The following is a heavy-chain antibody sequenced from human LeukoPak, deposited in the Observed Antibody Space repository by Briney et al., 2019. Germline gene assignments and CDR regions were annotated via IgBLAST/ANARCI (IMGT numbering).Heavy chain of an antibody. CDR3: ARERWEGGSYVMGFDY. J-gene: IGHJ4*02. V-gene: IGHV4-59*11. Sequence: PPETLSLTCSVSGGSIRSHYWNWIRQPPGKGLEWLGHIYYSGSTYYNPSLKSRITISVDTSKNQFSLRLSSVTAADTAVYYCARERWEGGSYVMGFDYWGQGALVTVSS. CDR1: GGSIRSHY. CDR2: IYYSGST. D-gene: IGHD1-26*01.